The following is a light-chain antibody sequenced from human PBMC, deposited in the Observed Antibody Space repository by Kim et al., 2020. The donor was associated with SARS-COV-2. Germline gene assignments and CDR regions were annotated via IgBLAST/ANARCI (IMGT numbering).Light chain of an antibody. CDR1: QSLVYSDGNTY. CDR3: MQGSHWPIT. V-gene: IGKV2-30*01. CDR2: WVS. Sequence: PASISCRSSQSLVYSDGNTYLNWFQQRPGQSPRRLIYWVSKRDPGVPDKFSGSGSGTDFTLTIERVETEDVGIYYCMQGSHWPITFGQGTRLEIK. J-gene: IGKJ5*01.